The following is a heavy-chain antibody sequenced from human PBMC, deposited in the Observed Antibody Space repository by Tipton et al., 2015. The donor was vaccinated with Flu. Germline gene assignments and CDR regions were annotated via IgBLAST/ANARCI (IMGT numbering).Heavy chain of an antibody. J-gene: IGHJ6*02. CDR3: ARGIGGYCRRTSCDGGNYYYGMDV. CDR2: INHSGST. V-gene: IGHV4-34*01. Sequence: TLSLTCAVYGGSFSGYYWSWIRQPPGKGLEWIGKINHSGSTNYNPSLKSRVTISVDTSKNQFSLKLSSVTAADTAVYYCARGIGGYCRRTSCDGGNYYYGMDVWGQGTTVTVSS. CDR1: GGSFSGYY. D-gene: IGHD2-2*01.